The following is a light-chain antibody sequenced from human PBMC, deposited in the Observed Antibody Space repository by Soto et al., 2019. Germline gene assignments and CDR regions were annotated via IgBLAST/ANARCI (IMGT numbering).Light chain of an antibody. V-gene: IGKV1-39*01. J-gene: IGKJ4*01. CDR2: AAS. CDR3: QQANSFPLT. CDR1: QSINRY. Sequence: DIQMTQYPNLLSASVGVRVSITCPSSQSINRYIHWYQQKPGKAPNLLINAASGLQSGVPSRFSGGGSGTDFTLTITNLQPEDFATYYCQQANSFPLTVGGGTKVDIK.